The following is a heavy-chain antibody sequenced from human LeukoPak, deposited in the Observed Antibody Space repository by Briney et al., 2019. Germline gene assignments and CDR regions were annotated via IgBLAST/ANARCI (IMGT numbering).Heavy chain of an antibody. Sequence: ASVKVSCKATGYTFTTYYMNWVRQAPGQGLLWTGWIKPSTGGTKYADNFQGRVTMTRVTSITTAYMELSRLTSDDTGVYDCARQYCGGDCYNPWGQGTLVIVAS. V-gene: IGHV1-2*02. J-gene: IGHJ5*02. D-gene: IGHD2-21*02. CDR3: ARQYCGGDCYNP. CDR2: IKPSTGGT. CDR1: GYTFTTYY.